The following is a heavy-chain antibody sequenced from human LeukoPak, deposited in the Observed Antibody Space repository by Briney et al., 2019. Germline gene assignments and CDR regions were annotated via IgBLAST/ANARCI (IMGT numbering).Heavy chain of an antibody. CDR3: TRDVWGDRDNYFDC. D-gene: IGHD2-8*01. CDR1: GFSFSSYW. V-gene: IGHV3-74*01. CDR2: INSNGRST. J-gene: IGHJ4*02. Sequence: GGSLRLSCAASGFSFSSYWMHWVRQAPGKGLVWVSRINSNGRSTSYADSVKGRFTISRDNAKNTLYLEMNNLRAEDTAVYYCTRDVWGDRDNYFDCWGQGTLVTVYS.